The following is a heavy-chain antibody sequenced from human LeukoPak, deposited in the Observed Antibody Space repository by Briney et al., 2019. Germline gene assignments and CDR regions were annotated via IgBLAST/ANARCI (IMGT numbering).Heavy chain of an antibody. CDR3: ARPPSRGYSSSFEY. V-gene: IGHV5-51*01. D-gene: IGHD2-2*03. CDR2: IYPDESNI. J-gene: IGHJ4*02. Sequence: GGSLKISCKGSGYSFATYWVAWVGQMPGKGLEWMGIIYPDESNIRYSPSFQGQVTISADKSISTAYLQWSSLKASDTAIYYCARPPSRGYSSSFEYWGQGTLVTVSS. CDR1: GYSFATYW.